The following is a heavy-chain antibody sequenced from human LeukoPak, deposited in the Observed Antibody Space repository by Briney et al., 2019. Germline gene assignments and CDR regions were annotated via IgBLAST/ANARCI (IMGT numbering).Heavy chain of an antibody. V-gene: IGHV4-59*01. CDR2: IQYSGST. CDR3: ARGSAYSYDSTRRERTKSRLDY. J-gene: IGHJ4*02. CDR1: GGSISSYY. D-gene: IGHD5-18*01. Sequence: SETLSLTCTVSGGSISSYYWSWIRQPPGKGLEWIGYIQYSGSTNYNPSLKSRVTISVDTSKNQFSLKLSSVTAADTAVYYCARGSAYSYDSTRRERTKSRLDYWGQGTLVTVSS.